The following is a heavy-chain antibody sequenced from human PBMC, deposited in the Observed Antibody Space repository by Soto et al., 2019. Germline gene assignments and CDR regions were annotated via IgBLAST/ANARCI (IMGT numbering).Heavy chain of an antibody. CDR1: GSPISSYY. D-gene: IGHD2-15*01. CDR3: AEDRKYYYGMDV. CDR2: INHSGST. Sequence: SETLSLTCTVSGSPISSYYWSWIRQPPGKGLEWIGEINHSGSTNYNPSLKSRVTISVDTSKNQFSLKLSSVTAADTAVYYCAEDRKYYYGMDVWGQGTTVTVSS. J-gene: IGHJ6*02. V-gene: IGHV4-34*01.